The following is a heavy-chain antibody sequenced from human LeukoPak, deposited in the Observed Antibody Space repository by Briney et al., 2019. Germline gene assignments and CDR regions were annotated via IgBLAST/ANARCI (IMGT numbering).Heavy chain of an antibody. J-gene: IGHJ4*02. CDR2: LSYDGNNN. Sequence: GRSLRLSCAASGFTFSNYAVHWVRQDPGKGLEWVAVLSYDGNNNYYADSVQGRFTISRDISKNTVFLQMNSLRSEDTAVYYCARGLFGAAAALYFDYWGQGTLVTVSS. CDR3: ARGLFGAAAALYFDY. V-gene: IGHV3-30-3*01. CDR1: GFTFSNYA. D-gene: IGHD6-13*01.